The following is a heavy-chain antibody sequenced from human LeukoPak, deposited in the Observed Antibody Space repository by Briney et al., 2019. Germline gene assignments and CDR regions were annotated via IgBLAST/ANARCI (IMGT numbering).Heavy chain of an antibody. D-gene: IGHD5-24*01. J-gene: IGHJ4*02. V-gene: IGHV1-69*05. CDR2: IIPIFGTA. CDR3: ARDRSEMATTRTFDY. Sequence: SVKVSCKASGGTFSSYAISWVRQAPGQGLEWMGGIIPIFGTANYAQKFQGRVTITMDESTSTAYMELSSLRSEDTAVYYCARDRSEMATTRTFDYWGQGTLVTVSS. CDR1: GGTFSSYA.